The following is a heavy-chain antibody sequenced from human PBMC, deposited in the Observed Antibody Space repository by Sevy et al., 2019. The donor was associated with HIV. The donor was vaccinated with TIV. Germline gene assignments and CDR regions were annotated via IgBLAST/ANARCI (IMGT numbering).Heavy chain of an antibody. D-gene: IGHD1-26*01. CDR3: AKDTDSGSYLNDAFDI. CDR2: LNGSGGRT. Sequence: GGSLRLSCAASGFTFSSFAMSWVRQTPGKGLEWVSGLNGSGGRTYYPDSVKGRFTISRDNSKNTLYLQMNSLRAEDTXVYYCAKDTDSGSYLNDAFDIWGQGTMVTVSS. V-gene: IGHV3-23*01. CDR1: GFTFSSFA. J-gene: IGHJ3*02.